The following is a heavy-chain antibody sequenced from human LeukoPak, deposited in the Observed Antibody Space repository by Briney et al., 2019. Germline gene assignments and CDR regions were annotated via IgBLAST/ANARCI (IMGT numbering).Heavy chain of an antibody. CDR2: ISGSGGTT. V-gene: IGHV3-23*01. J-gene: IGHJ4*02. Sequence: GGSLRLSCAASGFTFSSYATHWVRQAPGKGLEWVSGISGSGGTTYYADSVEGRFTISRDNSMNTLYLQMNSLRAEDAAVYYCATWNWNVYYFNYWGQGTLVTVSS. D-gene: IGHD1-1*01. CDR3: ATWNWNVYYFNY. CDR1: GFTFSSYA.